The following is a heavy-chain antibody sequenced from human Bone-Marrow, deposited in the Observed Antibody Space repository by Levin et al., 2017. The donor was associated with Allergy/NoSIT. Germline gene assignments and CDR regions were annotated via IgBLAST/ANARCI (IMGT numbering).Heavy chain of an antibody. J-gene: IGHJ4*02. D-gene: IGHD2-21*02. V-gene: IGHV5-51*01. CDR3: AKTLCGGDCYSGPFDF. CDR2: IHPGDSDT. Sequence: RGESLKISCQGSGYSVTTHWIGWVRQRPGKGLEWMGIIHPGDSDTRYSPSFQGQVTISVDKSINTAYLQWSSLKASDTAIYYCAKTLCGGDCYSGPFDFWGQGTPVTVSS. CDR1: GYSVTTHW.